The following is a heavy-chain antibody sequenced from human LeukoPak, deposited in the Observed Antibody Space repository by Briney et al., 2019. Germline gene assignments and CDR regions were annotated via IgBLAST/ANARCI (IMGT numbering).Heavy chain of an antibody. D-gene: IGHD4-17*01. V-gene: IGHV1-69*13. CDR3: ARGATVTTNPGRYYYYYYGMDV. CDR1: GGTFSSYA. Sequence: GASVKVSCKAYGGTFSSYAISWVRQAPGQGLEWMGGIIPIFGTANYAQKFQGRVTITADESTSTAYMELSSLRSEDTAVYYCARGATVTTNPGRYYYYYYGMDVWGQGTTVTVSS. CDR2: IIPIFGTA. J-gene: IGHJ6*02.